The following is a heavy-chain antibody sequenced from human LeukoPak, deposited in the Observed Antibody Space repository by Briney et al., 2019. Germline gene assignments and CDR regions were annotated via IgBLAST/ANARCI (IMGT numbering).Heavy chain of an antibody. D-gene: IGHD4/OR15-4a*01. CDR1: GYTFSGYS. Sequence: PGGSLRLSCAASGYTFSGYSRTWIRQAPGKGLEWVSGISSSGGSTYYADSVKGRFTISRDNSKNTLYLQMNSLRGEDTVVSYCAEGAPTMVDCWGQGILVTVS. CDR2: ISSSGGST. J-gene: IGHJ4*02. CDR3: AEGAPTMVDC. V-gene: IGHV3-23*01.